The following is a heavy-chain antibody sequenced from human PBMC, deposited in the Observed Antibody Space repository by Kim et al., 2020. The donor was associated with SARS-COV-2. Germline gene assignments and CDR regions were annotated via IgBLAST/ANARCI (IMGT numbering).Heavy chain of an antibody. J-gene: IGHJ4*02. CDR2: MYYSGST. Sequence: SETLSLTCTVPGDSITRYYWSWIRQPPGKGLEWIGNMYYSGSTNYNPSLKSRVTISVDTSKNQFSLKLSSVTAADTAVYYCARELSVYEYFFDYWGQGTLVTVSS. D-gene: IGHD5-12*01. CDR1: GDSITRYY. V-gene: IGHV4-59*13. CDR3: ARELSVYEYFFDY.